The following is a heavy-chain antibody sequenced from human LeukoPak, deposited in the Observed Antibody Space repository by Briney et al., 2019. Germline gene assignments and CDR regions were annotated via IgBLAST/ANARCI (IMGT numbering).Heavy chain of an antibody. CDR3: ARDHYDYVWGSYPYYGMDV. V-gene: IGHV4-38-2*02. Sequence: PSETLSLTCTVSGYSISNGYYWGWIRQPPGKGLEWIGSIYHSGSTYYNPSLKSRVTISVDTSKNQFSLKLSSVTAADTAVYYCARDHYDYVWGSYPYYGMDVWGQGTTVTVSS. CDR2: IYHSGST. D-gene: IGHD3-16*02. CDR1: GYSISNGYY. J-gene: IGHJ6*02.